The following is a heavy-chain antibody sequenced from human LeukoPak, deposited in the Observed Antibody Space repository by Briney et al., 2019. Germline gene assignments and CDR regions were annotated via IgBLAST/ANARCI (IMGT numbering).Heavy chain of an antibody. Sequence: GGSLRLTCAASGFTFSSYDMHWVRQATGKGLEWVSAIGTAGDTYYPGSVKGRFTISRENAKNSLYLQMNSLRAEDTAVYYCASSLGSRSDNAWDAFDIWGQGTMVTASS. CDR1: GFTFSSYD. CDR2: IGTAGDT. J-gene: IGHJ3*02. D-gene: IGHD2-15*01. CDR3: ASSLGSRSDNAWDAFDI. V-gene: IGHV3-13*01.